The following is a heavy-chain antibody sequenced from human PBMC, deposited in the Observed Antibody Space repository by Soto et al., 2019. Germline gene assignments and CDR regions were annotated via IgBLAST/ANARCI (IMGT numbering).Heavy chain of an antibody. Sequence: PGGSLRLSCAASGFTFRSYSMNWVRQAPGKGLEWVSSISSSSSYIYYADSVKGRFTISRDNAKNSLYLQMNSLRAEDTAVYYCAFAGSGSYSNVPDAFDIWGQGTMVTVS. CDR1: GFTFRSYS. D-gene: IGHD3-10*01. CDR3: AFAGSGSYSNVPDAFDI. J-gene: IGHJ3*02. V-gene: IGHV3-21*01. CDR2: ISSSSSYI.